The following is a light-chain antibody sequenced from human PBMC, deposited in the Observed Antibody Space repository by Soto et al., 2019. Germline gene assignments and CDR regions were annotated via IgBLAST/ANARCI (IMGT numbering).Light chain of an antibody. Sequence: EIVLTPSPCTLSLSNGERATLSCRASQTVSSSYLAWYQQKPGQAPRLLIYGASRRATGVPARFSGSGSGTEFTLTISSLQSEDFAVYYCQHYNNGPRFGQGTKV. V-gene: IGKV3-15*01. J-gene: IGKJ1*01. CDR3: QHYNNGPR. CDR1: QTVSSSY. CDR2: GAS.